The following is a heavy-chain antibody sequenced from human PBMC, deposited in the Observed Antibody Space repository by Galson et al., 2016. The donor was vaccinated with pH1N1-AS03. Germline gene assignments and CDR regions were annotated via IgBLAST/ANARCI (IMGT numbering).Heavy chain of an antibody. D-gene: IGHD3-16*02. CDR2: ISNGGNDK. CDR3: AKTTFGGVIVSGKMSLDY. Sequence: SLRLSCAVSGFTFSNFGMHWVRQSPGKGLEWVAVISNGGNDKYYADSGKGRFTISRDDSKSTVYLQLNSLRAEDTAVYYCAKTTFGGVIVSGKMSLDYWGQGTLVTVSS. CDR1: GFTFSNFG. V-gene: IGHV3-30*18. J-gene: IGHJ4*02.